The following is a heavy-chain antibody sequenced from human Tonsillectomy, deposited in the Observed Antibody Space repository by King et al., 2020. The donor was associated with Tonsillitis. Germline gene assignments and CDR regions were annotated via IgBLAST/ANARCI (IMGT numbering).Heavy chain of an antibody. Sequence: VQLVESGGGLVQPGGSLRLSCAASGFTFSSYAMSWVRQAPGKGLGWVSAISGSGGSTYYADSVKGRFSFSRDNSKNTLYLQMNSLSAEDTAVYYCAKPTRYFDWFLLDYWGRGTLVTVSS. CDR3: AKPTRYFDWFLLDY. CDR2: ISGSGGST. D-gene: IGHD3-9*01. V-gene: IGHV3-23*04. J-gene: IGHJ4*02. CDR1: GFTFSSYA.